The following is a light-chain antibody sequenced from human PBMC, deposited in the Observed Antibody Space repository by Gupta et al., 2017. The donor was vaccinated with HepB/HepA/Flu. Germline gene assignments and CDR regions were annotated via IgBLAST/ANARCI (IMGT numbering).Light chain of an antibody. CDR2: AAS. J-gene: IGKJ4*01. CDR1: QSISSY. V-gene: IGKV1-39*01. Sequence: GDRVTITCRASQSISSYLNWYQQKPGKAPKLLIYAASRLQSGVPSRFSGSGSGTDFTLTISRLQPEDFATYYCQQSYSTPLTFGGGTKVEIK. CDR3: QQSYSTPLT.